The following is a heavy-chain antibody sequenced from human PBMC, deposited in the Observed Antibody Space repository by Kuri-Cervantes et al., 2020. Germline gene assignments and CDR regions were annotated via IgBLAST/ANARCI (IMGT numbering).Heavy chain of an antibody. J-gene: IGHJ6*03. CDR2: ISGSGGST. CDR3: ANDPGYSSGWFGYYYYYYMDV. D-gene: IGHD6-19*01. V-gene: IGHV3-23*01. CDR1: GFTFSSYA. Sequence: GGSLRLSCAASGFTFSSYAMSWVRQAPGKVLEWVSAISGSGGSTYYADSVKGRFTISRDNSKNTLYLQMNSLSAEDTAVYYCANDPGYSSGWFGYYYYYYMDVWGKGTTVTVSS.